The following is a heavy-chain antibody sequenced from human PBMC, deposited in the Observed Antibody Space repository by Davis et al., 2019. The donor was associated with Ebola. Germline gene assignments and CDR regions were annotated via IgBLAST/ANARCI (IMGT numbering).Heavy chain of an antibody. CDR2: ISPNTADT. J-gene: IGHJ6*02. Sequence: ASVKVSCKASGYSFTGYYIHWVRQAPGQGLEWMGWISPNTADTKLAQRFQGRVTMTRDTSIGTAYMEFSSLGSDDTAVYFCARASPPEYNVWSRNPHYHYFPMDVWGQGTTVTVSS. V-gene: IGHV1-2*02. D-gene: IGHD3-10*02. CDR1: GYSFTGYY. CDR3: ARASPPEYNVWSRNPHYHYFPMDV.